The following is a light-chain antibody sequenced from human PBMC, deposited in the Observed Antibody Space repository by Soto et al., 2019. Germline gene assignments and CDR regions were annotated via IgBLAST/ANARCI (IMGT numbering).Light chain of an antibody. CDR3: SSYTSSDTPYV. CDR1: SSDVGDYKY. V-gene: IGLV2-14*01. CDR2: VNS. J-gene: IGLJ1*01. Sequence: QSALTQPASVSGSPGQSITISCTGSSSDVGDYKYVSWYQQQPDKAPKLLIYVNSNRPSGVSNRFSGSKSGNTASLTISGLQAEDEADYYCSSYTSSDTPYVFGTGTKLTVL.